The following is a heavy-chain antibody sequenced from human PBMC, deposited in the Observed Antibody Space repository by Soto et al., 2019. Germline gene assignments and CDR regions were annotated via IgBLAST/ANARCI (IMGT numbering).Heavy chain of an antibody. CDR2: VYPSGHT. Sequence: SETLSLTCAVSGDSISSYSWNWIRQTAGRGLEWIRRVYPSGHTQYRSSFETRVTVSVDMSTNQFFLELRSVTAADTAVYYCARESGENLSYEAYWGQGTQVTVSS. J-gene: IGHJ4*02. D-gene: IGHD1-26*01. CDR1: GDSISSYS. CDR3: ARESGENLSYEAY. V-gene: IGHV4-4*07.